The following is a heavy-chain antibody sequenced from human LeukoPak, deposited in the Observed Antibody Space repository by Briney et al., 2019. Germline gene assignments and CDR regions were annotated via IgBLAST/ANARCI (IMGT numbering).Heavy chain of an antibody. CDR2: ISAYNGNT. Sequence: GASVKVSCKASGYTFTSYGISWVRQAPGQGLEWMGWISAYNGNTNYAQKLQGRVTMTTDTSTSTAYMELRSLGSDDTAVYYCARDSSGWYHYRGFDPWGQGTLVTVSS. CDR1: GYTFTSYG. V-gene: IGHV1-18*01. D-gene: IGHD6-19*01. CDR3: ARDSSGWYHYRGFDP. J-gene: IGHJ5*02.